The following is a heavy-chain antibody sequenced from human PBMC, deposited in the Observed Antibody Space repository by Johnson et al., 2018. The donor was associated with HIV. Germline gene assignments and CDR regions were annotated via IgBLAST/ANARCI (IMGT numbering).Heavy chain of an antibody. J-gene: IGHJ3*01. Sequence: VQLVESGGGVVRPGGSLRLSCAASGFTFDDYGMSWVRQAPGKGLEWVSGISWNSGSIGYADSVRGRFTISRDNAKNSLYLQVNSLRADDTAVYYCAKPLVGATRDDAFDVWGQGTMVTVSS. CDR2: ISWNSGSI. CDR1: GFTFDDYG. V-gene: IGHV3-20*04. D-gene: IGHD1-26*01. CDR3: AKPLVGATRDDAFDV.